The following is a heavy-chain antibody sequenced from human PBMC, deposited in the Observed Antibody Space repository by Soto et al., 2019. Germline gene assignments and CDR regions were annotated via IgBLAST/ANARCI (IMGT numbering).Heavy chain of an antibody. Sequence: SETLSLTCTVSGGSISSSSYYWGWIRQPPGKGLEWIGSIYYSGSTYYNPSLKSRVTISVDTSKNPFSLKLSSVTAADTAVYYCARQVDCSGGSCYFGAFDIWGQGTMVT. CDR3: ARQVDCSGGSCYFGAFDI. V-gene: IGHV4-39*01. CDR1: GGSISSSSYY. CDR2: IYYSGST. D-gene: IGHD2-15*01. J-gene: IGHJ3*02.